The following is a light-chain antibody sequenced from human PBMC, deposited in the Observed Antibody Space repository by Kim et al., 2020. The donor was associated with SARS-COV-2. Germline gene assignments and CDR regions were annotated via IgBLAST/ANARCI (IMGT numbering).Light chain of an antibody. V-gene: IGKV1-16*02. CDR3: QQYSSYPIT. Sequence: DIQMTQSPSSLSASVGDRVTITCRASQGINNYLAWFQQKPWKAPKSLIYGASSLEIGVPSKFSGSGSGTDFNLTIISLQTEDFATYYCQQYSSYPITFGQGTRLEIK. CDR2: GAS. J-gene: IGKJ5*01. CDR1: QGINNY.